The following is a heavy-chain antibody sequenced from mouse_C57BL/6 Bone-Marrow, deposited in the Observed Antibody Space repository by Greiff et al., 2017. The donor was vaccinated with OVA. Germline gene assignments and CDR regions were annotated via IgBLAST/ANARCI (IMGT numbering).Heavy chain of an antibody. CDR2: ISGGGGNT. V-gene: IGHV5-9*01. CDR3: ATYYYGSRKDYFDY. J-gene: IGHJ2*01. CDR1: GFTFSSYT. D-gene: IGHD1-1*01. Sequence: EVQRVESGGGLVKPGGSLKLSCAASGFTFSSYTMSWVRQTPEKRLEWVATISGGGGNTYYPDSVKGRFTISRDNAKNTLYLQMSSLRSEDTALYYCATYYYGSRKDYFDYWGQGTTLTVSS.